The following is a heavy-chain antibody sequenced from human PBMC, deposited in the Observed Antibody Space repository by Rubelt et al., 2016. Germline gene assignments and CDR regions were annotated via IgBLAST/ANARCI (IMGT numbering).Heavy chain of an antibody. CDR2: IRIYNGNT. J-gene: IGHJ5*02. D-gene: IGHD2-2*01. CDR1: GYTFTTYG. CDR3: ARGYCSSANCLFNWFDP. V-gene: IGHV1-18*01. Sequence: QVQLVQSGAEVKKPGASVKVSCKASGYTFTTYGISWVRQAPGHGLEWMGWIRIYNGNTNYAQKVQGRVTMTTDTSTRTAYMELRSLRSDDTAMYFCARGYCSSANCLFNWFDPWGQGTLVTVSS.